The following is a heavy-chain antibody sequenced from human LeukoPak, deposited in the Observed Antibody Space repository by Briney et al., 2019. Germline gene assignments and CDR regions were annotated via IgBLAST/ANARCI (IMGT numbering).Heavy chain of an antibody. CDR1: GLTVSNNY. D-gene: IGHD5-24*01. CDR3: VKDRKPDGRYNFDH. Sequence: GGSLRLSCAASGLTVSNNYMSWVRQAPGKGLEWVSVIVGNGGGIYYADSVKGRFTISRDNSENTLYLQMNSLRAEDTAMYYCVKDRKPDGRYNFDHWGQGTLVTVSS. CDR2: IVGNGGGI. J-gene: IGHJ4*02. V-gene: IGHV3-23*01.